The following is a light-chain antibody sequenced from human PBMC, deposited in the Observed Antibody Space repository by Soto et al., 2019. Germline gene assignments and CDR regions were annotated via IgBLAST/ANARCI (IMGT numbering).Light chain of an antibody. J-gene: IGKJ4*01. CDR3: QRYNNWPLP. Sequence: EIVLTQSPATLSLSPGERATLSCWASQSVSNYFVWYQQKPGQAPRLLIYDASKRATGIPARFSGSGSGTDFTLTISSLEPEDFAVYYCQRYNNWPLPFGGGAKV. V-gene: IGKV3-11*01. CDR1: QSVSNY. CDR2: DAS.